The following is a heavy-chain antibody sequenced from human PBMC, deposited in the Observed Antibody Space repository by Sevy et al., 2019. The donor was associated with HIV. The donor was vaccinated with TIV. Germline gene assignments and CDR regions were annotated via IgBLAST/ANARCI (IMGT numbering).Heavy chain of an antibody. CDR2: ISSGSSYI. CDR1: GFTFSSYS. CDR3: ARDPSIAVAGTGGYFQH. J-gene: IGHJ1*01. Sequence: GGSLRLSCAASGFTFSSYSMNWVRQAPGKGLEWVSSISSGSSYIYYADSVKGRFTISRDNAKNSLYLQMNSLRAEDTAVYYCARDPSIAVAGTGGYFQHWGQGTLVTVSS. V-gene: IGHV3-21*01. D-gene: IGHD6-19*01.